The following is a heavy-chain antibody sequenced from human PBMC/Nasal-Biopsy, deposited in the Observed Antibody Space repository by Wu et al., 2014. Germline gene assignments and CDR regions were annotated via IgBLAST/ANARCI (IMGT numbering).Heavy chain of an antibody. J-gene: IGHJ5*02. V-gene: IGHV4-39*01. CDR1: GDSVKILLI. CDR3: TTGYFNRCFDP. CDR2: ISYSGNT. Sequence: TLSLTCTVFGDSVKILLIIGAGSASPQGRDWSGLGSISYSGNTYYNPSLKNGVTMSVDTSKNQFSLELTSVTAADTAVYYCTTGYFNRCFDPWGQGTLVSVSS. D-gene: IGHD6-13*01.